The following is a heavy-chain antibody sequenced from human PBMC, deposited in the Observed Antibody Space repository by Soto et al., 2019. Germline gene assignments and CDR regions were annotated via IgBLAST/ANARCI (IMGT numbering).Heavy chain of an antibody. V-gene: IGHV3-48*03. Sequence: GGSLRLSCAASGFTFSSYEMNWVRQAPGKGLEWVSYISSSGSTIYYADSVKGRFTISRDNAKNSLYLQMSSLRAEDTAVYYCASPTNYSDAFDIWGQGTMVTVSS. D-gene: IGHD2-8*01. CDR2: ISSSGSTI. CDR3: ASPTNYSDAFDI. J-gene: IGHJ3*02. CDR1: GFTFSSYE.